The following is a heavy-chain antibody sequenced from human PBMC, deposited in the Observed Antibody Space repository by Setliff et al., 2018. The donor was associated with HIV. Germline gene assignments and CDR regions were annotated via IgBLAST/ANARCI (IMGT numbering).Heavy chain of an antibody. D-gene: IGHD2-21*02. V-gene: IGHV1-18*01. CDR1: GYTFTSYG. CDR3: ARALAYCGGDLYPYYMDV. CDR2: ISAYNGNT. J-gene: IGHJ6*03. Sequence: ASVKVSCKASGYTFTSYGISWVRQAPGQGLEWMGWISAYNGNTNYAQKFQGRVTMTTDTSTSTAYMELRSLRSDDTAVYYCARALAYCGGDLYPYYMDVWGKGTTVTV.